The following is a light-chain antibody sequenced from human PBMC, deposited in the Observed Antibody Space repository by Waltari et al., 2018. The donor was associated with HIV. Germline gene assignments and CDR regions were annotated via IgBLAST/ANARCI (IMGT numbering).Light chain of an antibody. CDR3: QQYGTSPRS. J-gene: IGKJ2*03. CDR1: QSVSSNN. V-gene: IGKV3-20*01. Sequence: EIVLTQSPGTLSLSPGERSTLSCRASQSVSSNNLAWYQQKPGQAPRLLIYGASSRATDIPDRFTGGGSGTDFTLTIARLEAEDFAVYYCQQYGTSPRSFGQGTKLEIK. CDR2: GAS.